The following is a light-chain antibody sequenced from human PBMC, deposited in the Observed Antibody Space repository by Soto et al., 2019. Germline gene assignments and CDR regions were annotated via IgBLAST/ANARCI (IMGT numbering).Light chain of an antibody. CDR3: QSYDSSLSGSGV. CDR2: GNS. CDR1: SSNIGAGYD. J-gene: IGLJ1*01. V-gene: IGLV1-40*01. Sequence: QSVLTQPPSVSGAPGQRVTISCTGSSSNIGAGYDVHWYQQLPGTAPKLLIYGNSNRPSGVPDRFSGSKSGTSASLAITGLQAEDAADYYCQSYDSSLSGSGVFGTGTQLTVL.